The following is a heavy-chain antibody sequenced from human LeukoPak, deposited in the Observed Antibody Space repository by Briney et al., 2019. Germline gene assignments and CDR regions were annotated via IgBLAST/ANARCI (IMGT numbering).Heavy chain of an antibody. CDR2: ISAYNGNT. Sequence: ASVKVSCKASSYTFTNYAFTWVRQAPGQGLEWMGWISAYNGNTNYAQKLQGRVTMTTDTSTSTAYMELRSLRSDDTAVYYCARGLEWLTRRHTWFDPWGQGTLVTVSS. V-gene: IGHV1-18*01. CDR3: ARGLEWLTRRHTWFDP. D-gene: IGHD3-3*01. J-gene: IGHJ5*02. CDR1: SYTFTNYA.